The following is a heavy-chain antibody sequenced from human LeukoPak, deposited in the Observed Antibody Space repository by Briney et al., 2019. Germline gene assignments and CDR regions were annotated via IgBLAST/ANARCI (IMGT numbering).Heavy chain of an antibody. J-gene: IGHJ4*02. Sequence: GGSLRLSCAASGFTLSSFSMHWVRQSPGRGLEYVLAINYNGCPTYYADSVKGRFTISRDNSKNTLYLQMASLRDEDMGVYYCARVGPATAFDYWGQGTQVTVSS. CDR3: ARVGPATAFDY. V-gene: IGHV3-64*02. CDR1: GFTLSSFS. CDR2: INYNGCPT.